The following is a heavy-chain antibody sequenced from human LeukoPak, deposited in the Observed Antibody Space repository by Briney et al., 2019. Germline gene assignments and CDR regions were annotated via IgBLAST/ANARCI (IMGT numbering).Heavy chain of an antibody. CDR2: IYTSGST. J-gene: IGHJ4*02. V-gene: IGHV4-61*02. CDR1: GGSISSGSYY. Sequence: PSETLSLTCTVSGGSISSGSYYWNWIRQPAGKGLEWIGRIYTSGSTNYNPSLKSRVTISLDTSKNQFSLKLSSVTAADTAVYYCARDTNLEGEFDYWGQGTLVTVSS. CDR3: ARDTNLEGEFDY. D-gene: IGHD3-3*01.